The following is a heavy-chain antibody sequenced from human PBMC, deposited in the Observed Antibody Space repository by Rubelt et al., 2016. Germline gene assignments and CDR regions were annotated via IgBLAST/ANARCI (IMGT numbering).Heavy chain of an antibody. Sequence: QLQLQESGPGLVKPSETLSLTCTVSGGSISSSSYYWGWIRQPPGKGLEWIGSIYYSGSTYYNPSLKSRVTISVDTSKNQFSLKLSSVTAADTAVYYCARVVVVVPAARFDPWGQGTLVTVSS. D-gene: IGHD2-2*01. J-gene: IGHJ5*02. CDR2: IYYSGST. V-gene: IGHV4-39*07. CDR3: ARVVVVVPAARFDP. CDR1: GGSISSSSYY.